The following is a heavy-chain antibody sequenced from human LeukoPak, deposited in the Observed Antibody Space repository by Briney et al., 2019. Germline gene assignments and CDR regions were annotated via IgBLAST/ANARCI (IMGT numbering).Heavy chain of an antibody. Sequence: GASVKVSCKASGYTFTSYYMHWVRQAPGQGLEWMGGIIPIFGTANYAQKFQSRVTITADESTSTAYMELSSLRSEDTAVYYCARDSSSLGFDYWGQGTLVTVSS. CDR2: IIPIFGTA. V-gene: IGHV1-69*13. J-gene: IGHJ4*02. CDR1: GYTFTSYY. D-gene: IGHD6-13*01. CDR3: ARDSSSLGFDY.